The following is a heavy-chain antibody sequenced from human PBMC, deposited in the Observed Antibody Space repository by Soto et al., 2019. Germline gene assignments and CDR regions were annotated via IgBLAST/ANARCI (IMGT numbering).Heavy chain of an antibody. D-gene: IGHD1-26*01. V-gene: IGHV3-7*01. CDR2: IKQDGTEK. CDR3: AILLGGDY. Sequence: EVQLVESGGGLVQPVGSLRLSCAASGFTFSNYRMSWVRQAPGKGLEWVANIKQDGTEKYYGDSVKGRFTISRDNAKNSLYLLMNSLRAADTAVYYCAILLGGDYWGQGTLVTVSP. J-gene: IGHJ4*02. CDR1: GFTFSNYR.